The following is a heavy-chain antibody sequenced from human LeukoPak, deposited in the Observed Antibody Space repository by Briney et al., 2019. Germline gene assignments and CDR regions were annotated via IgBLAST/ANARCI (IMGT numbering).Heavy chain of an antibody. CDR3: VREDTRDWFDP. J-gene: IGHJ5*02. CDR2: INPNSGGT. CDR1: GYTFTSYG. V-gene: IGHV1-2*06. Sequence: ASVKVSCKASGYTFTSYGISWVRQAPGQGLEWMGRINPNSGGTKYAQKFQGRVTMTRDTSISAAFMELSRLRSDDTAVYYCVREDTRDWFDPWGQGTLVTVSS.